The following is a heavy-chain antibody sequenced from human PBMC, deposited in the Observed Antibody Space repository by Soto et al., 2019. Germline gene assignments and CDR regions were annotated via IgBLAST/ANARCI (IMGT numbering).Heavy chain of an antibody. V-gene: IGHV3-21*06. CDR3: ARGAALAGKLDL. CDR1: GFTFTSDS. Sequence: GGSLRLSCEASGFTFTSDSMSWVRQAPGKGLEWVSSISSHGRDIFYADSVKGRFTISRDNAKDSLHLQMNSLTGEDSAVYYCARGAALAGKLDLWGQGTLVTVSS. CDR2: ISSHGRDI. D-gene: IGHD6-19*01. J-gene: IGHJ4*02.